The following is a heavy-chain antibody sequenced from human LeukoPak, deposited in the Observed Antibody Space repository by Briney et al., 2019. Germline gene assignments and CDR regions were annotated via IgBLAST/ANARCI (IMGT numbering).Heavy chain of an antibody. V-gene: IGHV3-48*04. CDR2: ISSSGSTI. CDR1: GFTFSSYG. D-gene: IGHD1-26*01. Sequence: GGSLRLSCAASGFTFSSYGMSWVRQAPGKGLEWVSYISSSGSTIYYADSVKGRFTISRDNAKNSLYLQMNGLRAEDTAVYYCARDLRKMGAPHDYWGQGTLVTVSS. J-gene: IGHJ4*02. CDR3: ARDLRKMGAPHDY.